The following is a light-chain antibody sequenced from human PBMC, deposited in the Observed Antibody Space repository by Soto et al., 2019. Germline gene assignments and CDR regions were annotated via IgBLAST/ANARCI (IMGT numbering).Light chain of an antibody. CDR2: DAS. V-gene: IGKV3-20*01. J-gene: IGKJ5*01. Sequence: PGERATLSCRASQSVDNRLAWYQQKTGQPPRLLIFDASSRATDIPDRFSGRGSGTDFSLTITRLAPEDFALYYCQHYSPSPVTFGQGTRLEMK. CDR1: QSVDNR. CDR3: QHYSPSPVT.